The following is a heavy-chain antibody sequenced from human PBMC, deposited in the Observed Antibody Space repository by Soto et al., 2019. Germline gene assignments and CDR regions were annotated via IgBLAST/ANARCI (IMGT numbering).Heavy chain of an antibody. D-gene: IGHD2-15*01. J-gene: IGHJ4*02. CDR3: AKAGYCDGSGCYHYFDY. CDR1: GFIFSASG. V-gene: IGHV3-30*18. Sequence: QVQLVESGGGVVQPGGSLRLSCAASGFIFSASGMHWVRQAPDKGLEWVAVILHDGNNKYYANSVNGRFTISRDNSKNTRYLQMNSLRAEDTAVYYCAKAGYCDGSGCYHYFDYWGQGTLVTVSS. CDR2: ILHDGNNK.